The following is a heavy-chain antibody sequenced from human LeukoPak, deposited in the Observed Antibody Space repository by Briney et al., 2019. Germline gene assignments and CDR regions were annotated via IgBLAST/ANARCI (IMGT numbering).Heavy chain of an antibody. Sequence: SETLSLTCAVYGGSFSGYYWSWIRQPPGKGLEWIGEINHSGSTNYNPSLKSRVTISVDTSKNQFSLKLSSVTAADTAVYYCAREGAYDFWSGRRGGFDIWGQGTMVTVS. J-gene: IGHJ3*02. D-gene: IGHD3-3*01. CDR1: GGSFSGYY. CDR3: AREGAYDFWSGRRGGFDI. CDR2: INHSGST. V-gene: IGHV4-34*01.